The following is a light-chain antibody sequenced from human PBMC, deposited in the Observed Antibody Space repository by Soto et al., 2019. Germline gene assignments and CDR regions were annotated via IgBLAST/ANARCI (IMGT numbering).Light chain of an antibody. J-gene: IGKJ2*01. Sequence: DIQMTQSASSLSASVGDRVTITCRASQSISSNLNWHQQKPGKAPKVLIYAASSLQSGVPSRFSGSGSGTDFTLTISSLQPADFATYYCQQSYSIPYTFGQGTKLEIK. CDR3: QQSYSIPYT. CDR1: QSISSN. V-gene: IGKV1-39*01. CDR2: AAS.